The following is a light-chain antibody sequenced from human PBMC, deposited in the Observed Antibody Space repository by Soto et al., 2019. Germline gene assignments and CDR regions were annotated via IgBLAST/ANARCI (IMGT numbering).Light chain of an antibody. Sequence: QSALTQPASVSVSPGQMITSSCTGTSSDVGGYNYVSWYQQHPGKAPKLMIYDVSNRPSGVSNRFSGSKSGNTASLTISGLQAEDEADYYCSSYTSSSTLSYVFGTGTKVTV. CDR1: SSDVGGYNY. J-gene: IGLJ1*01. V-gene: IGLV2-14*01. CDR2: DVS. CDR3: SSYTSSSTLSYV.